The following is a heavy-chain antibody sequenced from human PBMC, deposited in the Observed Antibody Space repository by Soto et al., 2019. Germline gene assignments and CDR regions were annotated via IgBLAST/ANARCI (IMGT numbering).Heavy chain of an antibody. CDR2: INHSGST. CDR1: GGSFSGYY. CDR3: ARGRYFDWFVPSYYFDY. Sequence: SETLSLTCAVYGGSFSGYYWSWIRQPPGKGLEWIGEINHSGSTNYNPSLKSRVTISVDTSKNQFSLKLSSVTAADTAVYYCARGRYFDWFVPSYYFDYWGQGTLVT. V-gene: IGHV4-34*01. D-gene: IGHD3-9*01. J-gene: IGHJ4*02.